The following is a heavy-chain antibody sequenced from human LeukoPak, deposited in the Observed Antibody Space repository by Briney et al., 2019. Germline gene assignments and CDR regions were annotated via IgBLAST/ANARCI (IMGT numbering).Heavy chain of an antibody. CDR3: AREWRYFDWLAGGFDY. D-gene: IGHD3-9*01. V-gene: IGHV3-7*01. J-gene: IGHJ4*02. CDR2: IKQDGSEK. CDR1: GFTFSSYW. Sequence: PGGSLRLSCAASGFTFSSYWMSWVRQAPGKGLEWVANIKQDGSEKYYVDSVKGRFTIPRDNAKNSLYLQMNSLRAEDTAVYYCAREWRYFDWLAGGFDYWGQGTLVTVSS.